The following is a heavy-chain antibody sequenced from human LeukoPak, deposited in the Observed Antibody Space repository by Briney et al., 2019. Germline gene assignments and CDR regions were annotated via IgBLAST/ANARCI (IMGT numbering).Heavy chain of an antibody. V-gene: IGHV3-33*06. CDR1: GFTFSSYG. J-gene: IGHJ4*02. D-gene: IGHD4-17*01. Sequence: GGSLRLSCAASGFTFSSYGMHWVRQTPGKGLEWVAVIWYDGSNKYYADSVKGRFTISRDNSKNTMYLQMNRLKAQDTAVYYCAKDLVPYYLDYALDYWGQGTLVTVSS. CDR2: IWYDGSNK. CDR3: AKDLVPYYLDYALDY.